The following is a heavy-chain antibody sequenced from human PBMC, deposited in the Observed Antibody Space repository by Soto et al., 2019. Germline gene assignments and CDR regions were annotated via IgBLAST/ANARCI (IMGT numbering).Heavy chain of an antibody. J-gene: IGHJ4*02. CDR2: ISAYNGNT. D-gene: IGHD2-2*01. CDR3: ARDAVFCSSTSCYAEIDY. V-gene: IGHV1-18*01. CDR1: GYSYTSNG. Sequence: SVKVTCKDSGYSYTSNGSSWVRQAPGQGLEWMGWISAYNGNTNYAQKLQGRVTMTTDTSTSTAYMELRSLRSDDTAVYYCARDAVFCSSTSCYAEIDYWGQGTLVTVSS.